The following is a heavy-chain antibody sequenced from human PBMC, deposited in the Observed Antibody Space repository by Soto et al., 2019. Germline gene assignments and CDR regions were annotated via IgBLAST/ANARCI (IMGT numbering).Heavy chain of an antibody. Sequence: QVQLVQSGAEVKKPGSSVKVSCKASGGTFSSYAISWVRQAPGQGLEWMGGIIPIFGTANYAQKFQGRVTITADESTSTAYMELSSLRSEDTAVYYCARSLYYDVWSGYYYYGMDVWGRGTTVTVSS. CDR2: IIPIFGTA. D-gene: IGHD3-3*01. CDR1: GGTFSSYA. V-gene: IGHV1-69*12. J-gene: IGHJ6*02. CDR3: ARSLYYDVWSGYYYYGMDV.